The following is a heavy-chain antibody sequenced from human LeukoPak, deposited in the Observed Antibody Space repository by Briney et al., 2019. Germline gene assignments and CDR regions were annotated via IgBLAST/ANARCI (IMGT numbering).Heavy chain of an antibody. CDR1: GYTFTAYF. Sequence: ASVKVSCKASGYTFTAYFMHWVPQAPGQGLEWVGWINLNSGGTNSAQQFQGRVTVTRDTSLSTAYMELSRLGSDDTAVYYCARNYLSGRNQIDYWGQGTLVTVSS. J-gene: IGHJ4*02. CDR3: ARNYLSGRNQIDY. D-gene: IGHD3-10*01. V-gene: IGHV1-2*02. CDR2: INLNSGGT.